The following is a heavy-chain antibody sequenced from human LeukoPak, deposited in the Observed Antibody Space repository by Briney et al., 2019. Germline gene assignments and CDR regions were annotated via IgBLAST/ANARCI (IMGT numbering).Heavy chain of an antibody. CDR3: AKDPPLFLGNPVGPIDY. CDR2: ISGSGGST. J-gene: IGHJ4*02. Sequence: QSGGSLRLSCAASRFTFSSYAMSWVRQAPGKGLEWVSAISGSGGSTYYADSVKGRFTISRDNSKNTLYLQMNSLRAEDTAVYYCAKDPPLFLGNPVGPIDYWGQGTLVTVSS. D-gene: IGHD7-27*01. V-gene: IGHV3-23*01. CDR1: RFTFSSYA.